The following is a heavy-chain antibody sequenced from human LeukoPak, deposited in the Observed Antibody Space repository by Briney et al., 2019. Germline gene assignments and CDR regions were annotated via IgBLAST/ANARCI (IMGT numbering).Heavy chain of an antibody. CDR1: GYTFTSYY. Sequence: ASVKVSCKASGYTFTSYYMHWVRQAPGQGLEWMGIINPSGGSTSYAQKFQGRVTMTRDTSTSTVYMELSSVRSEDTAVYYCASSPLGFLESTGDWFDPWGQGTLVTVSS. D-gene: IGHD3-3*01. CDR2: INPSGGST. V-gene: IGHV1-46*03. J-gene: IGHJ5*02. CDR3: ASSPLGFLESTGDWFDP.